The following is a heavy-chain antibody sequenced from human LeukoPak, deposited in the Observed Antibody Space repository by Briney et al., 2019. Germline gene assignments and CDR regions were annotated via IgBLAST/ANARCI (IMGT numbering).Heavy chain of an antibody. CDR3: MRWSHDSGYYYMDV. CDR2: ISSTTSTI. V-gene: IGHV3-11*04. CDR1: GFTFRDYY. Sequence: SGGSLRLSCAASGFTFRDYYMSWIRQAPGKGLEWLSYISSTTSTIYYADSVKGRFTISRDNAKNALYLQLNSLRAEDTAVYYCMRWSHDSGYYYMDVWGKGTTVTVSS. J-gene: IGHJ6*03. D-gene: IGHD3-3*01.